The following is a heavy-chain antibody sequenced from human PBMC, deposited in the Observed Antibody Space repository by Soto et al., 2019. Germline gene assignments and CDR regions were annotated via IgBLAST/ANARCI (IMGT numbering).Heavy chain of an antibody. CDR1: GGSFSGYY. CDR2: INHSGST. V-gene: IGHV4-34*01. CDR3: ARVGVRIAARPDKSRKNGSSWHWFDP. Sequence: QVQLQQWGAGLLKPSETLSLTCAVYGGSFSGYYWSWIRQPPGKGLEWIGEINHSGSTNYNPSLKSRVTISVDTSKNQFSLKLSSVTAADTAVYYCARVGVRIAARPDKSRKNGSSWHWFDPWGQGTLVTVSS. J-gene: IGHJ5*02. D-gene: IGHD6-6*01.